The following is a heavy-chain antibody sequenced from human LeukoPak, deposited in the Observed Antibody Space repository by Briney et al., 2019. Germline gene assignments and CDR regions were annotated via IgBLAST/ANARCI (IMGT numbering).Heavy chain of an antibody. V-gene: IGHV4-4*02. J-gene: IGHJ4*02. CDR1: GDSIRSSNW. CDR2: IHHSGST. Sequence: SETLSPTCAVSGDSIRSSNWWSWARQSPGKGLEWIGEIHHSGSTNFNPSLKSRVTISLDKSKSQFSLNLSSVTAADTAVYYCARSDYYHLDYWGQGTLVTVSS. D-gene: IGHD3-3*01. CDR3: ARSDYYHLDY.